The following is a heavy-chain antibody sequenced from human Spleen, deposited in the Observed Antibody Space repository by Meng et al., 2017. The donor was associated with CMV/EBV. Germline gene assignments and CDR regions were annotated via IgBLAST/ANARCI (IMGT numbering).Heavy chain of an antibody. Sequence: GSLKISCAASGFTFSTAWMGWVRQAPGKGLEWVGRVKSSSSGGTTDYAAPVKGRFTISRDDSKTTLYLQMNSLQTEDTAVYYCATGALDYWGQGTLVTVSS. J-gene: IGHJ4*02. CDR2: VKSSSSGGTT. V-gene: IGHV3-15*01. CDR3: ATGALDY. CDR1: GFTFSTAW.